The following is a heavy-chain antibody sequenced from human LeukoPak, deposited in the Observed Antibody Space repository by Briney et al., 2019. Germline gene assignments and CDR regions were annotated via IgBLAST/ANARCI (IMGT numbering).Heavy chain of an antibody. CDR1: GGSITSGNYY. Sequence: PSETLSLTCTVSGGSITSGNYYWTWIRQPAGKGLEWIGRIYISGSTNYNPSLKSRATISVDMSKNQFSLNLSSVTDADTAVYYCARDSPYCSGGSCPWYFDLWGRGTLVTVSS. D-gene: IGHD2-15*01. J-gene: IGHJ2*01. V-gene: IGHV4-61*02. CDR3: ARDSPYCSGGSCPWYFDL. CDR2: IYISGST.